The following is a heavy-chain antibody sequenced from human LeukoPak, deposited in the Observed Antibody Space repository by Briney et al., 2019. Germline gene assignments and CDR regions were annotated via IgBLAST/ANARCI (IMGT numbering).Heavy chain of an antibody. V-gene: IGHV1-2*02. D-gene: IGHD3-10*01. CDR3: ARIMVNYFDY. J-gene: IGHJ4*02. CDR2: INPNSGGT. CDR1: GYTFTGYY. Sequence: ASVKVSCKASGYTFTGYYMHWVRQAPGQGLEWMGWINPNSGGTNYAQKFQGRVTMTRDTSISTAYMGLSSLTSDDTAVYYCARIMVNYFDYWGQGTLVTVSS.